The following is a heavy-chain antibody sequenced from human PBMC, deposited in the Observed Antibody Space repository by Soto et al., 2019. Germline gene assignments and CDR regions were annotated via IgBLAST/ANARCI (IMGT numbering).Heavy chain of an antibody. D-gene: IGHD6-13*01. CDR1: GGTFIIYA. CDR2: IIPIFGTA. V-gene: IGHV1-69*06. CDR3: ARDPSSSSWTQLDY. J-gene: IGHJ4*02. Sequence: SVKVSSTAAGGTFIIYAIIWLRQAPGQGLEWMGGIIPIFGTANYAQKFQGRVTITADKSTSTAYMELSSLRSEDTAVYYCARDPSSSSWTQLDYWGQGTLVTVSS.